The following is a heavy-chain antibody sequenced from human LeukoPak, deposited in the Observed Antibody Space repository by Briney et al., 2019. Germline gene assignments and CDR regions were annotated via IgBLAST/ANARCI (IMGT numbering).Heavy chain of an antibody. CDR3: AKEANVLRFLEWLPSDFDY. Sequence: PGRSLRLSCAASGFTFSSYAMSWVRQAPGKGLEWVSAISGSGGSTYYADPVKGRFTISRDNSKNTLYLQMNSLRAEDTAVYYCAKEANVLRFLEWLPSDFDYWGQGTLVTVSS. D-gene: IGHD3-3*01. CDR1: GFTFSSYA. CDR2: ISGSGGST. J-gene: IGHJ4*02. V-gene: IGHV3-23*01.